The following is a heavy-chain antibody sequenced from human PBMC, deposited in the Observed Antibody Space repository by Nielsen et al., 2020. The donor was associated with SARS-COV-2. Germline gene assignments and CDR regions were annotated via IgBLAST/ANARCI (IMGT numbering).Heavy chain of an antibody. CDR1: GGSISSYY. V-gene: IGHV4-59*01. CDR3: ARDLRDIVVVVAAS. D-gene: IGHD2-15*01. Sequence: SETLSLTCTVSGGSISSYYWSWIRQPPGKGLEWIGYIYYSGSTNYNPSLKSRVTISVDTSKNQFSLKLSSVTAADTAVYYCARDLRDIVVVVAASWGQGTLVTVSS. CDR2: IYYSGST. J-gene: IGHJ4*02.